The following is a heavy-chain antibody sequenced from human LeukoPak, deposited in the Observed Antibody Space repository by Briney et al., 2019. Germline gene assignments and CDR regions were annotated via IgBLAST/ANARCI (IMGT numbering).Heavy chain of an antibody. V-gene: IGHV3-48*04. CDR3: AGKAGKYCSSTSCYTSWFDP. CDR2: ISSSGSTI. Sequence: GGSLRLSCAASGFTFRSYAMHWVRQAPGKGLEWVSYISSSGSTIYYADSVKGRFTISRDNAKNSLYLQMNSLRAEDTAVYYCAGKAGKYCSSTSCYTSWFDPWGQGTLVTVSS. D-gene: IGHD2-2*02. CDR1: GFTFRSYA. J-gene: IGHJ5*02.